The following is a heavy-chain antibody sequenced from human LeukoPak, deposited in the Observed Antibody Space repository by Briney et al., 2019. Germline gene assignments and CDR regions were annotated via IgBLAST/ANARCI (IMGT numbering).Heavy chain of an antibody. CDR1: GFTFSSYS. CDR2: ISSSSSTI. V-gene: IGHV3-48*01. D-gene: IGHD5-12*01. Sequence: PGGSLRLSCAASGFTFSSYSMNWVRQAPGKGLEWVSYISSSSSTIYYADSVKGRFTISRDNAKNSLYLQMNSLTAEDTAFYYCARAEGYGAIDYWGQGTLVTVSS. J-gene: IGHJ4*02. CDR3: ARAEGYGAIDY.